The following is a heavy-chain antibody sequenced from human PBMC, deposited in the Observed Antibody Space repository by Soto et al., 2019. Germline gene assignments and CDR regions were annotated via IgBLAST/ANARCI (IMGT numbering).Heavy chain of an antibody. V-gene: IGHV4-59*08. J-gene: IGHJ4*02. CDR2: ISYTGST. Sequence: QVQLQESGPGLVKPSETLSLTCSVSGGSISSYYWGWIRHPPGKGLEWIRYISYTGSTDYSPSLKSRVTISVDTSKNQFSLKVRSVTAADTAIYFCARHYPIGNNWNYFDYWGRGTLVTVSS. CDR1: GGSISSYY. D-gene: IGHD1-1*01. CDR3: ARHYPIGNNWNYFDY.